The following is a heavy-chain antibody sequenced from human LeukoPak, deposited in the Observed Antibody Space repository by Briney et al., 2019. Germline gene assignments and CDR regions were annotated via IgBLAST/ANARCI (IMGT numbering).Heavy chain of an antibody. D-gene: IGHD3-3*01. Sequence: SXXXSCAXSXXXXXSXXMSXVXQXXXXXXVCVSAISGSGGSTYYPDSVKGRFTISRDNSKTTLYLQMNSLRAEDTAVYYCAKGIRVVTHWGQGTLVTVSS. CDR2: ISGSGGST. J-gene: IGHJ4*02. V-gene: IGHV3-23*01. CDR1: XXXXXSXX. CDR3: AKGIRVVTH.